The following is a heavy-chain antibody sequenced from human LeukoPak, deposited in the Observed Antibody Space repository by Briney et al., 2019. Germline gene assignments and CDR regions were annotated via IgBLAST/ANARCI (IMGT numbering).Heavy chain of an antibody. CDR3: ARHSLESSGYYPNFNI. V-gene: IGHV5-51*01. CDR1: GYRFTSYW. CDR2: IYPADSDT. J-gene: IGHJ4*02. D-gene: IGHD3-22*01. Sequence: GESLMISCKGSGYRFTSYWIAWVRQMPGKGLEWMGIIYPADSDTRYSPSFQGQVTISVDKSISTAYLQWSSLKASDTAMYYCARHSLESSGYYPNFNIWGQGSLVTVSS.